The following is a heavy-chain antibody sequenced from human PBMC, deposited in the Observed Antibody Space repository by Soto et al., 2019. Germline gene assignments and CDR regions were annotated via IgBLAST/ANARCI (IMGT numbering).Heavy chain of an antibody. J-gene: IGHJ6*02. D-gene: IGHD3-10*01. V-gene: IGHV3-21*01. CDR2: ISSSSSYI. Sequence: PGGSLRLSCAASGFTFSSYSMNWVRQAPGEGLEWVSSISSSSSYIYYADSVKGRFTISRDNAKNSLYLQMNSLRAEDTAVYYCARDRIHYYGSGSYSLPMDVWGQGTTVTVSS. CDR1: GFTFSSYS. CDR3: ARDRIHYYGSGSYSLPMDV.